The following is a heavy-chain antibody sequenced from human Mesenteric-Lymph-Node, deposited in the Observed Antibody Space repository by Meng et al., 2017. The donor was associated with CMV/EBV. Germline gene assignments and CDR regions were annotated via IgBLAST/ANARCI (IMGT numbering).Heavy chain of an antibody. V-gene: IGHV4-39*07. D-gene: IGHD4-11*01. CDR2: IYYSGAT. CDR3: AREDSSGWFGP. J-gene: IGHJ5*02. CDR1: GESINRPTFF. Sequence: CNVSGESINRPTFFWAWIRQPPGKGLEWIGSIYYSGATYYNPSLKSRVSISLDTSKNQFSLNVTSVTAADTGLYSCAREDSSGWFGPWGQGTLVTVSS.